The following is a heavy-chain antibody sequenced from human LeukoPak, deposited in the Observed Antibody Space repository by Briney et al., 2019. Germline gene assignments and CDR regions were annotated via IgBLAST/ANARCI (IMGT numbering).Heavy chain of an antibody. Sequence: PGGSLTLSCAASGFTFSTFALSWFRQAPGKGLEWVSAISSVSRTYYAGSVKGRFAISRDNSENTLFLHMNSLRFEDTAIYYCAKELPGPGWYTVDYWGQGTLVTVSS. CDR3: AKELPGPGWYTVDY. CDR1: GFTFSTFA. V-gene: IGHV3-23*01. D-gene: IGHD6-19*01. J-gene: IGHJ4*02. CDR2: ISSVSRT.